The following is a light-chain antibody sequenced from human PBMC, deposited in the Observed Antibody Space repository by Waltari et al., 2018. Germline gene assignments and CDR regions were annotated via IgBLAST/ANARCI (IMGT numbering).Light chain of an antibody. Sequence: QSVLTQPASASGTPGQRVTISCSGSNSNVGGNTVNWYQQFPGPAPKLLIYIDNLRPSGIPDRFSGSKSGTSASLAISGLQSEDEADYYCAVWDDSLNGPVFGGGTKLTVL. V-gene: IGLV1-44*01. J-gene: IGLJ2*01. CDR2: IDN. CDR1: NSNVGGNT. CDR3: AVWDDSLNGPV.